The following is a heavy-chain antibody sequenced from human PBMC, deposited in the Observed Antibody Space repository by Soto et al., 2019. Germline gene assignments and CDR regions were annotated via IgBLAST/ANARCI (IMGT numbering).Heavy chain of an antibody. Sequence: PGGSLRLSCAASGFTFSSYGMHWVRQAPGKGLEWVAVISYDGSNKYYADSVKGRFTISRDNSKNTLYLQMNSLRAEDTAVYYCAKDQVVTPSWYYYYGMDVWGQGTTVTVSS. CDR2: ISYDGSNK. V-gene: IGHV3-30*18. CDR1: GFTFSSYG. J-gene: IGHJ6*02. D-gene: IGHD2-21*02. CDR3: AKDQVVTPSWYYYYGMDV.